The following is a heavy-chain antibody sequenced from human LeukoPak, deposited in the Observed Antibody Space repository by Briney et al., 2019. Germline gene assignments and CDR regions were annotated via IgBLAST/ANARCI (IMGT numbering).Heavy chain of an antibody. J-gene: IGHJ6*03. D-gene: IGHD3-10*01. CDR3: AREIRKTMARPYGLNYYYYMDV. Sequence: PSETLSLTCTVSGGSISSGSYYWSWIRQPAGKGLEWIGRIYTSGSTNYNPSLKSRVTISVDTSKNQFSLKLSSVTAADTAVYYCAREIRKTMARPYGLNYYYYMDVWGKGTTVTISS. CDR2: IYTSGST. CDR1: GGSISSGSYY. V-gene: IGHV4-61*02.